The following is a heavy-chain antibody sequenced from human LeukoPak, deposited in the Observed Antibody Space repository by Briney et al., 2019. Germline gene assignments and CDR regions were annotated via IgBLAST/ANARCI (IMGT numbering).Heavy chain of an antibody. CDR2: ISGSGGST. Sequence: GGSLRLSCAASGFTFSSYAMSWVRQAPGKGLEWVSAISGSGGSTYYADSVKGRFTISRDNSKNTLYLQMNSLRAEDTAVYYCAAPGRQYSSESYFDYWGQGTLVTVSS. CDR1: GFTFSSYA. D-gene: IGHD6-6*01. J-gene: IGHJ4*02. CDR3: AAPGRQYSSESYFDY. V-gene: IGHV3-23*01.